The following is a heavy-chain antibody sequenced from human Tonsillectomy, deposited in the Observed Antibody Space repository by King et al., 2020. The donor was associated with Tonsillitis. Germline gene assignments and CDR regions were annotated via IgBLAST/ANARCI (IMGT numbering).Heavy chain of an antibody. J-gene: IGHJ6*02. Sequence: QLVQSGAEVKKPEASVKVSCKASGYTFTSYYMHWVRQAPGQGLEWMGIINPSGGSTSYAQKFQGRVTMTRDTSTSTVYMELSSLRSEDTAVYYCARMLGYCSGGSCPDYYGMDVWGQGTTVTVSS. CDR1: GYTFTSYY. CDR2: INPSGGST. CDR3: ARMLGYCSGGSCPDYYGMDV. V-gene: IGHV1-46*03. D-gene: IGHD2-15*01.